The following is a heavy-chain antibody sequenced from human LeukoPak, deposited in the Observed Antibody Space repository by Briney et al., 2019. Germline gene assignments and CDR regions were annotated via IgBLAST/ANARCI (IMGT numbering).Heavy chain of an antibody. V-gene: IGHV3-23*01. D-gene: IGHD6-19*01. Sequence: GSLRLSCAASGFTFSSYSMNWVRQATGKGLEWVSAISGSGGSTYYADSVKGRFTISRDNSKNTLYLQMNSLRAEDTAVYYCAKGAVAGTGNYFDYWGQGTLVTVSS. CDR2: ISGSGGST. CDR1: GFTFSSYS. CDR3: AKGAVAGTGNYFDY. J-gene: IGHJ4*02.